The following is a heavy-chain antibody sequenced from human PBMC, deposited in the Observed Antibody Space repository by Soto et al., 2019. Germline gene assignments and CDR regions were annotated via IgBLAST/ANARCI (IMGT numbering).Heavy chain of an antibody. CDR1: GGSFSGYY. V-gene: IGHV4-34*01. Sequence: SETLSLTCAVYGGSFSGYYWSWIRQPPGKGLEWIGEINHSGSTNYNPSLKSRVTISVDTSKNQFSLKLSSVTAADTAVYYCARGGRLIVVVPAAKGRNWFDPWGQGTLVTVSS. J-gene: IGHJ5*02. CDR2: INHSGST. CDR3: ARGGRLIVVVPAAKGRNWFDP. D-gene: IGHD2-2*01.